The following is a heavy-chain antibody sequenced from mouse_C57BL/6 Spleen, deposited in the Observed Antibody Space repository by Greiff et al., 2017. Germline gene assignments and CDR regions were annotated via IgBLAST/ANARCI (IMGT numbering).Heavy chain of an antibody. D-gene: IGHD1-1*01. J-gene: IGHJ2*01. V-gene: IGHV1-62-2*01. CDR3: ARHGYYGSSYGGYFDY. Sequence: VQLQQSGAELVKPGASVKLSCKASGYTFTEYTIHWVKQRSGQGLGWIGWFYPGSGSIKYNEKFKDKATLTADKSSSTVYMELSRLTSEDSAVYFCARHGYYGSSYGGYFDYWGQGTTLTVSS. CDR1: GYTFTEYT. CDR2: FYPGSGSI.